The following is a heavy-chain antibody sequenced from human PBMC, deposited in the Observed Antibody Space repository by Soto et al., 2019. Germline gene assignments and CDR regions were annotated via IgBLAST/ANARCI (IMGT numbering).Heavy chain of an antibody. CDR1: GGSISSSSYY. V-gene: IGHV4-39*01. Sequence: PSDTLSVTCTVSGGSISSSSYYWGWIRQPPGKGLEWIGSIYYSGSTYYNPSLKSRVTISVDTSKNQFSLKLSSVTAADTAVYYFASTTVVVQFYFDYWGDVTMLPFYS. D-gene: IGHD1-1*01. CDR2: IYYSGST. CDR3: ASTTVVVQFYFDY. J-gene: IGHJ4*01.